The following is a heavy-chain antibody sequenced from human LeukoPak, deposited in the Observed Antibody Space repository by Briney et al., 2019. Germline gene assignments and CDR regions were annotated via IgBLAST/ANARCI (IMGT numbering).Heavy chain of an antibody. J-gene: IGHJ5*02. CDR1: GGSITNDNYF. D-gene: IGHD2-15*01. CDR3: ARDVGFCSGGSCYPYNWFDP. CDR2: IYYSGNT. V-gene: IGHV4-31*03. Sequence: SQTLSLTCTVSGGSITNDNYFWSWIRQYPGKGLECIGYIYYSGNTYYNPSLKSRVTMSVDTSKNQFSLKLTSMTAADTAVYHCARDVGFCSGGSCYPYNWFDPWGQGTLVTVSS.